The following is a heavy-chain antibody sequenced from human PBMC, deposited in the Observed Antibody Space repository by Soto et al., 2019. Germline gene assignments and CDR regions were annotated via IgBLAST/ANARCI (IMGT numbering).Heavy chain of an antibody. CDR2: ISPYNGKT. V-gene: IGHV1-18*01. CDR3: ARESRVGCNAGASCDI. Sequence: QLVQSGAEVKNPGTSVKVSCTASGYAFRSFGIDWVRQAPGQGLEWMGWISPYNGKTKYAQNLKDRVTLTTDASTTTAYMEMRSLTSDDTAIYYCARESRVGCNAGASCDIWGQGTMVAVSS. D-gene: IGHD1-26*01. J-gene: IGHJ3*02. CDR1: GYAFRSFG.